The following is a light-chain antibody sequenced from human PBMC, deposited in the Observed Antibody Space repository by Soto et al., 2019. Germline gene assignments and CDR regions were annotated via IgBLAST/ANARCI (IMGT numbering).Light chain of an antibody. J-gene: IGKJ5*01. CDR1: QSVTSSD. CDR2: GIS. CDR3: QQYGSSPIT. V-gene: IGKV3-20*01. Sequence: EIVLTQSPGTLSLSLGESATLSCRASQSVTSSDLAWYQRKPGQAPRLLIYGISTRATGIPDKFSGSGSGTDFTLTVSRLEPKDFAVYYCQQYGSSPITFGQGTRLEIK.